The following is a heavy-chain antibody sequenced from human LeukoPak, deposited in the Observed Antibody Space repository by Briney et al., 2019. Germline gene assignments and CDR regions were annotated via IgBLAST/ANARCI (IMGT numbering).Heavy chain of an antibody. CDR3: ARDFVVVVPAAMKRQIYYYYGMDV. Sequence: GGSLRLSCGASGFTFSSYGIHWVRQAPGKGLEWVAVISYDGSNKYYADSVKGRFSISRDNSKNTLSLQMNSLRAEDTAVYYCARDFVVVVPAAMKRQIYYYYGMDVWGQGTTVTVSS. CDR1: GFTFSSYG. V-gene: IGHV3-30*03. CDR2: ISYDGSNK. D-gene: IGHD2-2*01. J-gene: IGHJ6*02.